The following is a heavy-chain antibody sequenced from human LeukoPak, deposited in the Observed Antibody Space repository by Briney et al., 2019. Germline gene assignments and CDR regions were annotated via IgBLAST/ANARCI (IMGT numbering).Heavy chain of an antibody. CDR2: ISWNSGSI. CDR3: AELGITMIGGV. J-gene: IGHJ6*04. Sequence: GRSLRLSCAASGFTFDDYAMHWVRQAPGKGLEWVSGISWNSGSIGFADSVKGRFTISRDNAKNSLYLQMNSLRAEDTAVYYCAELGITMIGGVWGKGTTVTISS. V-gene: IGHV3-9*01. D-gene: IGHD3-10*02. CDR1: GFTFDDYA.